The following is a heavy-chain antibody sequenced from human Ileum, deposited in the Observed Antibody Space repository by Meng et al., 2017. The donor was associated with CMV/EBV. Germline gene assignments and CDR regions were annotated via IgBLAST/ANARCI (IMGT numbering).Heavy chain of an antibody. J-gene: IGHJ3*01. CDR3: ARDYSHQIVASTHDAFDL. V-gene: IGHV3-21*01. Sequence: GESLKISCAASGFTFSAYNMNWVRQAPGKGLEWVASISMSSSYIYYADAVRGRFTISRDNANNSLYLQMSSLRAEDTAVYYCARDYSHQIVASTHDAFDLWGQGTMVTVSS. CDR2: ISMSSSYI. D-gene: IGHD2/OR15-2a*01. CDR1: GFTFSAYN.